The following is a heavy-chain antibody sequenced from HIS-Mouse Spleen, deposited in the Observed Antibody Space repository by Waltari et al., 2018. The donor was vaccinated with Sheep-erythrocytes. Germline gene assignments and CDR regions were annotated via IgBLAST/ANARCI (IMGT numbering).Heavy chain of an antibody. CDR2: ISGSGGST. D-gene: IGHD4-17*01. CDR3: AKQTLRRTYFDY. CDR1: VFTFSSYG. J-gene: IGHJ4*02. V-gene: IGHV3-23*04. Sequence: VQLVESGGGVVQPGRSLRLSCAASVFTFSSYGMHWVRQAPGKGLEWVSAISGSGGSTYYADSVKGRFTISRDNSKNTLYLQMNSLRAEDTAVYYCAKQTLRRTYFDYWGQGTLVTVSS.